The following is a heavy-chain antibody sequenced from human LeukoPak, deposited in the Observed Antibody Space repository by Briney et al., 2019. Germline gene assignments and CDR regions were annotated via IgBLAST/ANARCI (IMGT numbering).Heavy chain of an antibody. Sequence: GESLKISCKGSGYSLTSYWIAWVRQMPGKGLEWMGIIDTGDSDTRYSPAFQGQVTISADKSITTAYLQWSSLKASDTAMYYCATTDISSKSEPPLDYWGQGTLVTVSS. CDR1: GYSLTSYW. J-gene: IGHJ4*02. V-gene: IGHV5-51*01. CDR3: ATTDISSKSEPPLDY. CDR2: IDTGDSDT. D-gene: IGHD3-16*02.